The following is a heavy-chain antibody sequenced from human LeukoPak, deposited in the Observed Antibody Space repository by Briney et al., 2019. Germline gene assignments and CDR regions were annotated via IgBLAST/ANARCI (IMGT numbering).Heavy chain of an antibody. J-gene: IGHJ4*02. CDR3: ATSCSRGSCYWGYFDY. CDR2: IRSKTDGAAT. Sequence: GGSLRLSCAASGFTFGHTWMNWVRQAQGKGLEWVGRIRSKTDGAATKYAAPMKGKFTISRDDSKSTLYLQIDSLKAEDTAVYYCATSCSRGSCYWGYFDYWGQGSLVTVSS. V-gene: IGHV3-15*01. CDR1: GFTFGHTW. D-gene: IGHD2-15*01.